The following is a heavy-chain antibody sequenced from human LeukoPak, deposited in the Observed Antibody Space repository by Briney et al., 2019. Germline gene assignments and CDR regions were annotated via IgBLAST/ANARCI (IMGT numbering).Heavy chain of an antibody. D-gene: IGHD1-1*01. CDR3: ARDHMNGGPWDYYFDY. Sequence: SGTLSLTCAVSGGSISSSNWWSWVRQPPGKGLEWIGEIYHSGSTNYNPSLKSRVTISVDKSKNQFSLKLSSVTAADTAVYYCARDHMNGGPWDYYFDYWGQGTLVTVSS. J-gene: IGHJ4*02. V-gene: IGHV4-4*02. CDR2: IYHSGST. CDR1: GGSISSSNW.